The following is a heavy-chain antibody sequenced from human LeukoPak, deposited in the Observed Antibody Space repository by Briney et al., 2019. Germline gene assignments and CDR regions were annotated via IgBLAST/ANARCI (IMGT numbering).Heavy chain of an antibody. CDR2: ISRSSTI. D-gene: IGHD5-18*01. J-gene: IGHJ4*02. V-gene: IGHV3-48*04. CDR3: ARDQGYSYGYYFDY. CDR1: GFTFSSYS. Sequence: GGSLRLSCAASGFTFSSYSMNWVRQAPGKGLEWVSYISRSSTIYYADSVKGRFTISRDNAKNSLYLQMNSLRAEDTAVYYCARDQGYSYGYYFDYWGQGTLVTVSS.